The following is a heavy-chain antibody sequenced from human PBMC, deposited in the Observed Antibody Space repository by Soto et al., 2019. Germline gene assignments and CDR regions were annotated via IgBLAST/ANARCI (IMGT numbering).Heavy chain of an antibody. D-gene: IGHD6-13*01. Sequence: ASVKVSCKASGGTFSTYAISWVRQAPGQGLAWMGGIIPIFGTARYAQKFQGGVTITADRSTSTAYMELSSLRSEDTAVYYCARASIAAAGILLGYWGQGTLVTVSS. CDR2: IIPIFGTA. V-gene: IGHV1-69*06. CDR1: GGTFSTYA. J-gene: IGHJ4*02. CDR3: ARASIAAAGILLGY.